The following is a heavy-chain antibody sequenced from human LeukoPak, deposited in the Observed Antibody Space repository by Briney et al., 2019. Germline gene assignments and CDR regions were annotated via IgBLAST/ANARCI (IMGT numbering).Heavy chain of an antibody. Sequence: GESLKISCKGSGYSFTSYWISWVRQMPGKGLEWMGRIDPSDSYTNYSPSFQGHVTMSVDESISTAYLQWSSLKASDTAMFYCASRDRYTWYSFDYWGQGTLVTVSS. CDR2: IDPSDSYT. CDR3: ASRDRYTWYSFDY. V-gene: IGHV5-10-1*01. D-gene: IGHD6-13*01. CDR1: GYSFTSYW. J-gene: IGHJ4*02.